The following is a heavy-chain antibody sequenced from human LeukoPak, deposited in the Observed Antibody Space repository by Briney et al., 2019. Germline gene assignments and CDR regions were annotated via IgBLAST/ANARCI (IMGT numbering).Heavy chain of an antibody. CDR2: IKQDGSEK. Sequence: GGSLRLSCAASGFTFSSYWMSWVRQAPGKGLEWVANIKQDGSEKYYVDSVKGRFTISRDNAKNSLYLQMNSLRAEDTAVYYCARDVVPAAILPDYYYYYMDVWGKGTTVTVSS. CDR3: ARDVVPAAILPDYYYYYMDV. J-gene: IGHJ6*03. D-gene: IGHD2-2*02. CDR1: GFTFSSYW. V-gene: IGHV3-7*01.